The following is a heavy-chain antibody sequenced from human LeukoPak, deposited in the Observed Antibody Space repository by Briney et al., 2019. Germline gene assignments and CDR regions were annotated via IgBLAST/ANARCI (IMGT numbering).Heavy chain of an antibody. V-gene: IGHV3-21*01. J-gene: IGHJ3*02. CDR3: ARESGNVLRFLEWNARGAFDI. D-gene: IGHD3-3*01. Sequence: GGSLRLPCAASGFTFSSYSMNWVRQAPGKGLEWVSSISSSSSYIYYADSVKGRFTISRDNAKNSLYLQMNSLRAEDTAVYYCARESGNVLRFLEWNARGAFDIWGQGTMVTVSS. CDR1: GFTFSSYS. CDR2: ISSSSSYI.